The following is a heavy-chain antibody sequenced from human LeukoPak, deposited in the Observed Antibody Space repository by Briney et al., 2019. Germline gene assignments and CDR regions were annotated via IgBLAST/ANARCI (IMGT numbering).Heavy chain of an antibody. CDR1: GGSISSSSYY. CDR3: AREFHVGIAVAGVDY. CDR2: IYYSGST. Sequence: PSETLSLTCTVSGGSISSSSYYWGWIRHPPGKGLEWIGSIYYSGSTYYNPSLKSRVTISVDTSKNQFSLKLSSVTAADTGVYYGAREFHVGIAVAGVDYWGQGTLVTVSS. J-gene: IGHJ4*02. D-gene: IGHD6-19*01. V-gene: IGHV4-39*07.